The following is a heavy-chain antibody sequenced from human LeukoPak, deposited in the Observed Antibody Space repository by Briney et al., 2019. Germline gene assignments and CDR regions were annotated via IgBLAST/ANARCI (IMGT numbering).Heavy chain of an antibody. CDR2: ISPGGGTT. CDR3: AKSLIAAAGTIPDY. J-gene: IGHJ4*02. V-gene: IGHV3-23*01. D-gene: IGHD6-13*01. Sequence: GGSLRLSCAVSGFAFGSEAMSWVRQSPARGLEWVASISPGGGTTYYADSVKGRFTISRDNSKNTLYLQMNSLRAEDTAVYYCAKSLIAAAGTIPDYWGQGTLVTVSS. CDR1: GFAFGSEA.